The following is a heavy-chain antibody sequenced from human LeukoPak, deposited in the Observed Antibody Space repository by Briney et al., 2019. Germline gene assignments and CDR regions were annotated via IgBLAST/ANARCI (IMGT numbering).Heavy chain of an antibody. J-gene: IGHJ5*02. Sequence: GASVKVSCKASGYTFTSYAMHWVRQAPGQGLEWMGWINPNSGGTNYAQKFQGRVTRTRDTSISTAYMELSRLRSDDTAVYYCARDQVFSGNGYSSSWYAGNWFDPWGQGTLVTVSS. D-gene: IGHD6-13*01. V-gene: IGHV1-2*02. CDR2: INPNSGGT. CDR3: ARDQVFSGNGYSSSWYAGNWFDP. CDR1: GYTFTSYA.